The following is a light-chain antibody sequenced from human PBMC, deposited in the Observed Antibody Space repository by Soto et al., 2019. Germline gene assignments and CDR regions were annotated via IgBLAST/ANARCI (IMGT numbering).Light chain of an antibody. CDR1: DSDVGGYNF. V-gene: IGLV2-14*01. J-gene: IGLJ2*01. CDR2: GVT. Sequence: QSALTQPASVSGSPGQSITISCTGTDSDVGGYNFVSWYQQHPGKAPKLMIYGVTNRPSGVSNRFSGSKSGNTASLTISGLQPEDDPNYFCSSFRRSNTPHVLFGGGTKLTVL. CDR3: SSFRRSNTPHVL.